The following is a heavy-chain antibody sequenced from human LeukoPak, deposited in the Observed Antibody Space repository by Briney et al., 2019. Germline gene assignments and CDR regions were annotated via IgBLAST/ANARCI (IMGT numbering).Heavy chain of an antibody. CDR1: GFTFSSYG. CDR2: IRYAGSSE. J-gene: IGHJ4*02. CDR3: AKDTGATRVLDY. D-gene: IGHD1-26*01. V-gene: IGHV3-30*02. Sequence: GGSLRLSCAASGFTFSSYGMHWVRQAPGKGLEWVTFIRYAGSSEYYADSVRGRFTISRDNSKNTLYLQMNSLRAEDMAAYYCAKDTGATRVLDYWGQGTLVTVSS.